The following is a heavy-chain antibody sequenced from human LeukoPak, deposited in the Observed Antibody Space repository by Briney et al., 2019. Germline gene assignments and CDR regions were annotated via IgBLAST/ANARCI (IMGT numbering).Heavy chain of an antibody. CDR2: IYPGDSDT. V-gene: IGHV5-51*01. CDR3: ARQRDGYSDY. D-gene: IGHD5-24*01. Sequence: TTGASLKISCKGSGYTFTSYWIGWVRQMPGKGLEWMGIIYPGDSDTRYSPSFQGQVTISADKSISTSYLQWRSLKASDTAMYYCARQRDGYSDYWGQGTLVTVSS. J-gene: IGHJ4*02. CDR1: GYTFTSYW.